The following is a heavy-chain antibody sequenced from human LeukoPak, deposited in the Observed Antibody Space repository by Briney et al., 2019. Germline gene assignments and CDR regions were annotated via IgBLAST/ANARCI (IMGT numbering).Heavy chain of an antibody. CDR3: ARPNRGATTMGWFDP. CDR2: INPNSGGT. D-gene: IGHD1-26*01. V-gene: IGHV1-2*02. Sequence: ASVKVSCKASGYTFTCYYMHWVRQAPGQGLEWMGWINPNSGGTNYAQKFQGRVTMTRDTSISTAYMELSGLRSDDTAVYYCARPNRGATTMGWFDPWGQGTLVTVSS. CDR1: GYTFTCYY. J-gene: IGHJ5*02.